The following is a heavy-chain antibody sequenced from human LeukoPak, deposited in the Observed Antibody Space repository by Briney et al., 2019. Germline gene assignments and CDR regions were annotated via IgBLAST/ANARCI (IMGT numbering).Heavy chain of an antibody. J-gene: IGHJ5*02. V-gene: IGHV4-38-2*02. D-gene: IGHD2-15*01. CDR1: GYSISSGYY. CDR3: ARVEVVVAANWFDP. CDR2: IYHSGST. Sequence: SETLSLTCTVSGYSISSGYYWGWIRQPPGKGLEWIGSIYHSGSTYYNPSLKSRVTISVDTSKDQFSLKLSSVTAADTAVYYCARVEVVVAANWFDPWGQGTLVTVSS.